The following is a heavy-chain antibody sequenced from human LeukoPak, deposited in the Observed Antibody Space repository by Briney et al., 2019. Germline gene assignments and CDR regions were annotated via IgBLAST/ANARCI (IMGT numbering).Heavy chain of an antibody. Sequence: GGSLRLSCAASGFTLSRFWMTWVRQAPGKGLEWVANIKEDGSEKNYVDSVKGRFTISRDNAKNSLYLQMNSLRAEDTAVYYCARGGGRHVEYWGQGNLVTVSS. J-gene: IGHJ4*02. CDR1: GFTLSRFW. CDR2: IKEDGSEK. D-gene: IGHD2/OR15-2a*01. V-gene: IGHV3-7*05. CDR3: ARGGGRHVEY.